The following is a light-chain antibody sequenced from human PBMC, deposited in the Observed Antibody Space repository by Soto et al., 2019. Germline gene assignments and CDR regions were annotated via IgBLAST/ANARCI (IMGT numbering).Light chain of an antibody. J-gene: IGKJ3*01. Sequence: DIQMTQSPSSLSSSVGDRVTITCRASQDIGYFLTWYQQRPGKVPKLIIYSASSLLSGAPSRFSGSGSGTDFTLTIFNLQPDDVATYYCQKYDSAPFTFGPGTRVEIK. CDR3: QKYDSAPFT. V-gene: IGKV1-27*01. CDR2: SAS. CDR1: QDIGYF.